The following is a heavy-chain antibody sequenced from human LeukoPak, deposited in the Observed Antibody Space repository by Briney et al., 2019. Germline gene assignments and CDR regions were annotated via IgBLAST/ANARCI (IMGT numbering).Heavy chain of an antibody. CDR1: GYNFLNYW. J-gene: IGHJ6*02. D-gene: IGHD3-10*01. CDR3: AKGFSGTYYGIDV. V-gene: IGHV5-51*01. CDR2: IYPADSDL. Sequence: GESLRISCKGSGYNFLNYWIAWVRQMPGKGLEWMGIIYPADSDLRYSPSFQGHVTISADKSISTAYLQWSSLKASDTAIYYCAKGFSGTYYGIDVWGQGTTVTVSS.